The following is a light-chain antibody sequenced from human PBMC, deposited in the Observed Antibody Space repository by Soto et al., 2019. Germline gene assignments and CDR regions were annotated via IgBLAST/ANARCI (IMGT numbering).Light chain of an antibody. CDR1: EDISSY. V-gene: IGKV1-9*01. CDR2: AAS. Sequence: QFAQSSSALGASVGDRVTLTFRASEDISSYLVWYQQKPGAAPKLLIYAASTLQSGVPSRFSGSGSGTDFTLTISCLQSEDFATYYCQQYYSFPITFGQGTRL. CDR3: QQYYSFPIT. J-gene: IGKJ5*01.